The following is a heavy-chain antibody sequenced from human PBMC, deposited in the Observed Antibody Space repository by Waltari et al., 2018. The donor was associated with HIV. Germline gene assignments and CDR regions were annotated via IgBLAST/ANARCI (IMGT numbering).Heavy chain of an antibody. D-gene: IGHD6-19*01. CDR3: ARDDSGWYGATVDY. CDR1: GCTFSSHC. Sequence: EVQLVESGGGLVPPGGSPGLSCAASGCTFSSHCMTWVRAAPGKGLEWVANIKQSSNEKYYVDSVRGRFTISRDNAKNLVFLQMRSLRVEDTAVYYCARDDSGWYGATVDYWGQGTVVTVSS. V-gene: IGHV3-7*01. CDR2: IKQSSNEK. J-gene: IGHJ4*02.